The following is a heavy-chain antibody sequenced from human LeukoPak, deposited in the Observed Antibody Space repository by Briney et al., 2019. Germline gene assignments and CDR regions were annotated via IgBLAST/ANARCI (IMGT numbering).Heavy chain of an antibody. J-gene: IGHJ5*02. CDR2: IYYTGNT. Sequence: PSETLSLTCAVSVGSIRSTTYYWGWIPQPPGKGLEWIASIYYTGNTYYNPSLMSRVTISVDTSKNQFSLHLSSVTAADTAVYYCARDSTLRYFDWFPSGGWFDPWGQGTLVTVSS. CDR1: VGSIRSTTYY. CDR3: ARDSTLRYFDWFPSGGWFDP. D-gene: IGHD3-9*01. V-gene: IGHV4-39*07.